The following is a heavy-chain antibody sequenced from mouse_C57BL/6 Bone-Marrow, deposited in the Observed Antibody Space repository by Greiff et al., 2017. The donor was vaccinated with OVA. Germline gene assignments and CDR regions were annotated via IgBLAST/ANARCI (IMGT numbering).Heavy chain of an antibody. CDR3: ARDFYYCGSSAWFAY. J-gene: IGHJ3*01. CDR2: IDPSDSYT. Sequence: VQLQQPGAELVKPGASVKLSCKASGYTFTSYWMQWVKQRPGQGLEWIGEIDPSDSYTNYNQKFKGKATLTVDTSSSTAYVQLSSLTSEDSTVYYWARDFYYCGSSAWFAYWGRGTLVTVSA. V-gene: IGHV1-50*01. D-gene: IGHD1-1*01. CDR1: GYTFTSYW.